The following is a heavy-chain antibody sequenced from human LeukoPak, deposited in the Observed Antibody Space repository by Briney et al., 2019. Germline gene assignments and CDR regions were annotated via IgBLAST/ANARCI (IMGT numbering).Heavy chain of an antibody. CDR3: ARGGGTIHMCDY. J-gene: IGHJ4*02. D-gene: IGHD2-21*01. V-gene: IGHV3-74*03. CDR1: GFTFNIYW. Sequence: GGSLRLSCAASGFTFNIYWMHWVRPVPGKGLGWVSRINSDESSTSYAESGKGRFTISRDNARNTLYLQMKSLRAEDTAVYYCARGGGTIHMCDYWGQGTLVTVSS. CDR2: INSDESST.